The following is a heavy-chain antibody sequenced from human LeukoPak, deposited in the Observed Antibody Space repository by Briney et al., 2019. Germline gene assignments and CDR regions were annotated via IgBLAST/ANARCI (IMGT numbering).Heavy chain of an antibody. D-gene: IGHD5-18*01. CDR3: ASLDTAMVTFDY. V-gene: IGHV4-59*08. J-gene: IGHJ4*02. CDR1: GGSISSYY. Sequence: PSETLSLTCTVSGGSISSYYWSWIRQPPGKGLEWIGYIYYSGSTNYNPSLKSRVTISVDTSKNQFTLKLSSVTAADTAVYYCASLDTAMVTFDYWGQGTLVTVSS. CDR2: IYYSGST.